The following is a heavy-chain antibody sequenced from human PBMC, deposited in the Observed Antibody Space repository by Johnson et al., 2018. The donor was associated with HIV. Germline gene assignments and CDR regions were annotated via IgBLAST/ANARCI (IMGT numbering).Heavy chain of an antibody. CDR2: IWYDGSNK. Sequence: QMLLVESGGGLVQPGGSLRLSCAASGFNLSDYYMRWIRQTPGKGLEWVAVIWYDGSNKYYADSVKGRFTISRDNSKNTLYLQMNSLRAEDTAVYYCAGELGGSGFDVWGQGTMVTVSS. CDR1: GFNLSDYY. D-gene: IGHD1-26*01. CDR3: AGELGGSGFDV. J-gene: IGHJ3*01. V-gene: IGHV3-33*08.